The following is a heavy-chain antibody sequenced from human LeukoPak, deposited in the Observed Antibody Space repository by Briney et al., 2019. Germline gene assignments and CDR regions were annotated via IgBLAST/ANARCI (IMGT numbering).Heavy chain of an antibody. CDR3: ANSNWNERGAYNWFDP. J-gene: IGHJ5*02. Sequence: QPGGSLRLSCAASGFTFSSNAMSWVRQAPGKGLEWVSAIIISGGSKYYADSVKGRFPISRDNSKNTLYLQMNSLRAEDTAVYYCANSNWNERGAYNWFDPWGQGTLVTVSS. CDR2: IIISGGSK. CDR1: GFTFSSNA. D-gene: IGHD1-1*01. V-gene: IGHV3-23*01.